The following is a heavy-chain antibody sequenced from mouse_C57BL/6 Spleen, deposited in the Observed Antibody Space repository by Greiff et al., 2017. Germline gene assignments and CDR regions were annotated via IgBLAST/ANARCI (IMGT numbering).Heavy chain of an antibody. Sequence: VQLQQSGPELVKPGASVKISCKASGYSFTDYNMNWVKQSNGKSLEWIGVINPNYGTTSYNQKFKGKATLTVDQSSSTAYMQLNTLTSEDSAVYYCAIGRNYDYSYFDVWGTGTTVTVSS. CDR2: INPNYGTT. J-gene: IGHJ1*03. D-gene: IGHD2-4*01. CDR1: GYSFTDYN. CDR3: AIGRNYDYSYFDV. V-gene: IGHV1-39*01.